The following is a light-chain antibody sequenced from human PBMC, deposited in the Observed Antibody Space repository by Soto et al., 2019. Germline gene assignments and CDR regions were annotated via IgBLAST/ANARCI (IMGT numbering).Light chain of an antibody. Sequence: QSVLTQPPSASGTPGQRVTISCSGSSSNIGSNYVYWYQQLPGTAPKLLIYRNNQRPSGVPDRFSGSKSGTSASLAISGLRSEDEADYYCAAWDDGLSVYNYVFGTGTKVTVL. CDR2: RNN. CDR1: SSNIGSNY. CDR3: AAWDDGLSVYNYV. V-gene: IGLV1-47*01. J-gene: IGLJ1*01.